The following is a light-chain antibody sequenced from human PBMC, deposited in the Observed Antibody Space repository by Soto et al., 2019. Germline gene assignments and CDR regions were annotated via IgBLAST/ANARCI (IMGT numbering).Light chain of an antibody. CDR1: QDINSF. J-gene: IGKJ4*01. Sequence: DIQMSQSPSSLSASVGDRVTITCQASQDINSFLAWYQQKPGKAPKFLIFDAFNLETGVPSRFSGSGSGTDFTFTISNLQPEDVATYYCQQYDKLPLTFGGGTKVEVK. CDR3: QQYDKLPLT. V-gene: IGKV1-33*01. CDR2: DAF.